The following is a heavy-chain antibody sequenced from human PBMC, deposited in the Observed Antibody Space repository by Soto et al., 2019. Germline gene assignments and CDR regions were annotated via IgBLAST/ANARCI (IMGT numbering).Heavy chain of an antibody. V-gene: IGHV3-48*01. CDR3: ARGHKPTYGSGSYYKSPLDY. D-gene: IGHD3-10*01. CDR1: GFTFSSYS. J-gene: IGHJ4*02. CDR2: ISSSSSTI. Sequence: PGGSLRLSCAASGFTFSSYSMNWVRQAPGKGLEWVSYISSSSSTIYYADSVKGRFTISRDNAKNSLYLQMNSLRAEDTAVYYCARGHKPTYGSGSYYKSPLDYWGPGTLVTVSS.